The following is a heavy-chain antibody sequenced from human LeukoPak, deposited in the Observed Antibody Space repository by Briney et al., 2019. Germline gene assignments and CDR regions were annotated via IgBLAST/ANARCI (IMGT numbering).Heavy chain of an antibody. V-gene: IGHV3-30*18. CDR1: GFTFSSYG. CDR2: ISYDGSNK. J-gene: IGHJ4*02. Sequence: GGSLRLFCAASGFTFSSYGMHWVRQAPGKGLEWVAVISYDGSNKYYADSVKGRFTISRDNSKNTLYLQMNSLRAEDTAVYYCAKSMYGSTSCYDYWGQGTLVTVSS. CDR3: AKSMYGSTSCYDY. D-gene: IGHD2-2*01.